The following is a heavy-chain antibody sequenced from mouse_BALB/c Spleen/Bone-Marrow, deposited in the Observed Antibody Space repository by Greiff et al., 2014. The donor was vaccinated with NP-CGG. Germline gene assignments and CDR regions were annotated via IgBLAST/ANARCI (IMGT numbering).Heavy chain of an antibody. CDR3: ARDGYYLYYAMDY. Sequence: EVHLVESGGGLVQPGGSLRLSCATSGFTFSDFYMEWVRQPPGKRLEWIAASRNKANDYTTEYSASVKGRFIVSRDTSQIILYLQMNALSAEDSAIYYCARDGYYLYYAMDYWGQGTSVTVSS. CDR2: SRNKANDYTT. CDR1: GFTFSDFY. V-gene: IGHV7-1*02. J-gene: IGHJ4*01. D-gene: IGHD2-3*01.